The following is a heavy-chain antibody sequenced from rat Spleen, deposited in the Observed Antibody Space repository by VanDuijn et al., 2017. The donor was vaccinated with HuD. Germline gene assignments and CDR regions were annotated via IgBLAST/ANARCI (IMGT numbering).Heavy chain of an antibody. CDR2: ISYEGSGT. CDR1: GFTFSSDW. CDR3: ARFYDGYYHRFDY. Sequence: EVELVESGGGLIQPGSPLKLSCVISGFTFSSDWLNWIRQAPKKGLEWVASISYEGSGTYHGDSVKGRFTISRDNAKSTLNLQMNSLRSEDTATYYCARFYDGYYHRFDYWGQGVMVTVSS. D-gene: IGHD1-12*03. V-gene: IGHV5-22*01. J-gene: IGHJ2*01.